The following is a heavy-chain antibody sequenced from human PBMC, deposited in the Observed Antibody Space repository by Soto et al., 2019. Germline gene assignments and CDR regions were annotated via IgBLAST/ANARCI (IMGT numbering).Heavy chain of an antibody. CDR3: ARGARSSNGYYYYMDV. CDR1: GGSFSGYY. CDR2: INHSGST. D-gene: IGHD2-15*01. Sequence: SETLSLTCAVYGGSFSGYYWSWIRQPPGKGLEWIGEINHSGSTNYNPSLKSRVTISVDTSKNQFSLKLSSVTAADTAVYYCARGARSSNGYYYYMDVWGKGTTVTVSS. J-gene: IGHJ6*03. V-gene: IGHV4-34*01.